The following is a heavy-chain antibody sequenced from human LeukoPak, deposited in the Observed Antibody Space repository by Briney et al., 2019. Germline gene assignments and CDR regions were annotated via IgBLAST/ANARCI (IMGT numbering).Heavy chain of an antibody. J-gene: IGHJ6*02. CDR1: GGTFSSYA. CDR3: ARGKPVADNYYYGMDV. D-gene: IGHD1-14*01. V-gene: IGHV1-69*01. Sequence: SVKVSCKASGGTFSSYAISWVRQAPGQGLEWMGGIIPIFGTANYAQKFQGRVTITADESTSTACMELSSLRSEDTAVYYCARGKPVADNYYYGMDVWGQGTTVTVSS. CDR2: IIPIFGTA.